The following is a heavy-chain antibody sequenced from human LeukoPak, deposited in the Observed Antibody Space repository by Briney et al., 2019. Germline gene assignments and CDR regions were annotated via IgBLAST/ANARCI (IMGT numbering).Heavy chain of an antibody. V-gene: IGHV3-7*01. J-gene: IGHJ4*02. CDR2: IKQDGSEK. D-gene: IGHD1-26*01. Sequence: GGSLRLSCAASGFTFSGYWMSWVRQAPGKGLEWVANIKQDGSEKNYVDSVKGRSTISRDNAKNSLYLQMNSLRAEDTAVYYCARDGSGSYYAYWGQGTLVTVSS. CDR1: GFTFSGYW. CDR3: ARDGSGSYYAY.